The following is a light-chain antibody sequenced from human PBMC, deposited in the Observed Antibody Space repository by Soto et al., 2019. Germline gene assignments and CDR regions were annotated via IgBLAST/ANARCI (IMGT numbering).Light chain of an antibody. J-gene: IGKJ5*01. CDR2: LGS. V-gene: IGKV2-28*01. CDR1: QGLVYSGGNTS. CDR3: MQALQTPT. Sequence: DVVMTQSPVPLPVTLGQPASISYGSSQGLVYSGGNTSFNWYLQKPGQSPQLLIYLGSNRASGVPDRFSGSGSGADFTLRISRVEAEDVGVYYCMQALQTPTFGQGTRLEIK.